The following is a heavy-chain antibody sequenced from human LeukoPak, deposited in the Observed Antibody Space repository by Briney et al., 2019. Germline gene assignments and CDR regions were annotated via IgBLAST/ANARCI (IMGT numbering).Heavy chain of an antibody. CDR1: GFTFSSYA. J-gene: IGHJ4*02. CDR2: ISTNGGST. CDR3: VKXSAGSRPYYFDY. D-gene: IGHD6-13*01. V-gene: IGHV3-23*01. Sequence: PGGSLRLSCAASGFTFSSYAMSWVRQAPGEGLEWVSAISTNGGSTYFADSVKGRFTITRDNSKNTLSLEMNSLRPEDTAVYYCVKXSAGSRPYYFDYWGQGTLLTVSS.